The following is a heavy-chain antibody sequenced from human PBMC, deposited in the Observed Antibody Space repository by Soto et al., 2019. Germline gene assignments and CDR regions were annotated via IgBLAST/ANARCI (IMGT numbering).Heavy chain of an antibody. CDR2: INPNSGNI. CDR3: ARGRASGSYYLLDY. V-gene: IGHV1-8*01. D-gene: IGHD3-10*01. Sequence: QVQLVQSGAEVRKPGASVKVSCKDSGDTFTTYDINWVRQATGHGLEWMGWINPNSGNIGYAQRFQGRVTMTRDTAIRTAYMEVSSLRSDDTAVYYCARGRASGSYYLLDYWGQGTLVTVSS. J-gene: IGHJ4*02. CDR1: GDTFTTYD.